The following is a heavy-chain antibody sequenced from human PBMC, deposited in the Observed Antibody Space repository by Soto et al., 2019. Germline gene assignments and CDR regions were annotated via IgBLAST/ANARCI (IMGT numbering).Heavy chain of an antibody. CDR3: ARDRGRDSSTKPYYYYYYGMDV. D-gene: IGHD6-13*01. CDR1: GGTFSSYA. CDR2: IIPIFGTA. J-gene: IGHJ6*02. Sequence: QVQLVQSGAEVKKPGSSVKVSCKASGGTFSSYAISWVRQAPGQGLEWMGGIIPIFGTANYAQKFQGRVTITADESTSPAYMELSSLRSEDTAVYYCARDRGRDSSTKPYYYYYYGMDVWGQGTTVTVSS. V-gene: IGHV1-69*01.